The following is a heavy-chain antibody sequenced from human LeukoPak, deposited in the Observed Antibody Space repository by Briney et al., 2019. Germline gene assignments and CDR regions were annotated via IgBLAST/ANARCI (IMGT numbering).Heavy chain of an antibody. Sequence: GASVKVSCTTSGSSVTSYYIHCVRQAPGQGLEWMGVINPSGGSTSYTQKFQGRVTMTRDTSTSTVYMELSSLTSEDTAVYYCARDLMRYYDGSGYSGIQHWGQGTLVTVSS. D-gene: IGHD3-22*01. CDR2: INPSGGST. J-gene: IGHJ1*01. CDR3: ARDLMRYYDGSGYSGIQH. V-gene: IGHV1-46*01. CDR1: GSSVTSYY.